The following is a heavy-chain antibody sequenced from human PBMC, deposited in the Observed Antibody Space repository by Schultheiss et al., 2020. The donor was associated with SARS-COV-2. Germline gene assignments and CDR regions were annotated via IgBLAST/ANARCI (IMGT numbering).Heavy chain of an antibody. CDR2: ISGSGGGT. Sequence: GGSLRLSCAASGFTFSSYAMSWVRQAPGKGLEWVSAISGSGGGTFYADSVKCRFTISRDNSKNTVYLQMSSLRAEDTAVYYCAKGFRTDSPYASLDFWGQGTLVTVSS. V-gene: IGHV3-23*01. CDR3: AKGFRTDSPYASLDF. CDR1: GFTFSSYA. J-gene: IGHJ4*02. D-gene: IGHD1-1*01.